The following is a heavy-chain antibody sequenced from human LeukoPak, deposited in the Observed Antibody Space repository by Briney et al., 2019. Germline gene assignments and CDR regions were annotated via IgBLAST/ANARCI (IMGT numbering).Heavy chain of an antibody. Sequence: PGGSLRLSCAASGFTFSNAWMNWVRQAPGKGLEWVSSISSTSSHIYYVDSVKGRFTISRDNAENSLYLQMNSLRAEDTAVYFCAKLRGAQLRYFDVDYWGQGTLVTVSS. CDR2: ISSTSSHI. CDR1: GFTFSNAW. D-gene: IGHD3-9*01. J-gene: IGHJ4*02. CDR3: AKLRGAQLRYFDVDY. V-gene: IGHV3-21*01.